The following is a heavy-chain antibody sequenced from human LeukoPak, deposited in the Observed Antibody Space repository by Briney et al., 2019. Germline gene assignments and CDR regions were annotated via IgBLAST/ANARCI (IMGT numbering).Heavy chain of an antibody. CDR3: IRGGIQVSGIDAFDI. V-gene: IGHV3-13*01. Sequence: PGGSLRLSCAASGFNFSSYDMHWIRQAPGRGLEWVSAIGLAGDTYYPDSVKGRFTISRENAKNSMHLQMNSLKDGDTAVYYCIRGGIQVSGIDAFDIWGQGTVVTVSS. J-gene: IGHJ3*02. CDR1: GFNFSSYD. CDR2: IGLAGDT. D-gene: IGHD5/OR15-5a*01.